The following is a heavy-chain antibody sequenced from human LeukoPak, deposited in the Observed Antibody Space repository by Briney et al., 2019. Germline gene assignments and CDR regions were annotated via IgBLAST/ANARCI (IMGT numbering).Heavy chain of an antibody. J-gene: IGHJ3*02. CDR2: ISAYNGNT. CDR1: GYTFTSYG. D-gene: IGHD3-10*01. CDR3: ARQRPYYSGAGSYRAFDI. V-gene: IGHV1-18*01. Sequence: ASVKVSCKASGYTFTSYGISWVRQAPGQGLEWMGWISAYNGNTNYAQKLQGRVTMTTDTSTSTAYMELSSLRSEDTAVYYCARQRPYYSGAGSYRAFDIWGQGTMVIVSS.